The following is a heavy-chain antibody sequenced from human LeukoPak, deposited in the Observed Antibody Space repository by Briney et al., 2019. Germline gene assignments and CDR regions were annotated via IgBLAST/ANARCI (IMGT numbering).Heavy chain of an antibody. V-gene: IGHV3-23*01. D-gene: IGHD3-22*01. CDR1: GFTFSSYA. CDR3: AKRDYDSSGYYDGEYFQH. Sequence: GGSLRLSCAASGFTFSSYAMSWVRQAPGKGLEWVSATSGSGGSTYYADSVKGRFTISRDNSKNTLYLQMNSLRAEDTAVYYCAKRDYDSSGYYDGEYFQHCGQGTLVTVSS. J-gene: IGHJ1*01. CDR2: TSGSGGST.